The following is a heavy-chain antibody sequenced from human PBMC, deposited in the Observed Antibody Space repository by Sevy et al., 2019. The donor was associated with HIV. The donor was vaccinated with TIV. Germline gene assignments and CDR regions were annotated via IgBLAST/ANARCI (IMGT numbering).Heavy chain of an antibody. CDR1: GFTFSSYA. D-gene: IGHD2-15*01. J-gene: IGHJ4*02. CDR3: AKLSCSDGNCFSIDY. Sequence: GGSLRLSCAASGFTFSSYAMTWVRQAPGKGLEWVSGISASGASTYYADSVKGRFTTSRDNSKNTLYLQINSLRAEDTAVYYCAKLSCSDGNCFSIDYWGQGTLVTVSS. CDR2: ISASGAST. V-gene: IGHV3-23*01.